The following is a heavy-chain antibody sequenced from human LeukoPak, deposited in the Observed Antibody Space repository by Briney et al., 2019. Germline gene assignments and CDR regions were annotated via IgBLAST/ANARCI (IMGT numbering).Heavy chain of an antibody. CDR3: AAGGRV. J-gene: IGHJ6*02. Sequence: GGSLRLSCAASGFTFSSYWMSWVRQAPGKGLEWVGRIQSKTDGGTTEYAAPVKGRFTISRDDSTNTLYLQMNSLKTEDTGVYYCAAGGRVWGQGTTVTVSS. V-gene: IGHV3-15*01. CDR2: IQSKTDGGTT. CDR1: GFTFSSYW. D-gene: IGHD3-10*01.